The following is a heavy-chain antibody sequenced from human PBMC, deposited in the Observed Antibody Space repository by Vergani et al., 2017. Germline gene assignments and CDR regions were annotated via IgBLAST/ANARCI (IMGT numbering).Heavy chain of an antibody. CDR2: IIPIFGTA. CDR1: GGTFSSYA. J-gene: IGHJ3*02. CDR3: AGEPDYYDSSGYPLDAFDI. V-gene: IGHV1-69*01. D-gene: IGHD3-22*01. Sequence: QVQLVQSGAEVKKPGSSVKVSCKASGGTFSSYAISWVRQAPGQGLEWMGGIIPIFGTANYAQKFQGRVTITADESTSTAYMELSSLRSEDTAVYYCAGEPDYYDSSGYPLDAFDIWGQGTMVTVSS.